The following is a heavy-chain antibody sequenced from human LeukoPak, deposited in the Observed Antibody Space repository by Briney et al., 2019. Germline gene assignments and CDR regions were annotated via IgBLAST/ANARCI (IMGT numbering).Heavy chain of an antibody. CDR1: KFTFMNYA. J-gene: IGHJ4*02. V-gene: IGHV3-23*01. Sequence: GGSLRLSCTASKFTFMNYAMHWVRQAPGKGLEWLSTIGSAGGSIFYAGSVKGRFTISRDNSKSTLFLQMDSLRVEDTALYYCAKRGEVSTYYYFESWGQGALVTVSS. CDR3: AKRGEVSTYYYFES. CDR2: IGSAGGSI. D-gene: IGHD2/OR15-2a*01.